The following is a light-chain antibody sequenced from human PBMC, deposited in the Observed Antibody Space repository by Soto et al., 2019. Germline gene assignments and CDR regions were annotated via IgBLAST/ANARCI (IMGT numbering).Light chain of an antibody. CDR2: VSS. V-gene: IGKV1-39*01. CDR3: QQSYSAPYT. J-gene: IGKJ2*01. Sequence: DIQMTQSPSSLSASVGDRVTVTCRARQSINSYLNWFQQNPGKAPNLLINVSSKLQRGAPSRFSGRGSGTDVTLTISNLQPEDFATYICQQSYSAPYTFGQGTKLEI. CDR1: QSINSY.